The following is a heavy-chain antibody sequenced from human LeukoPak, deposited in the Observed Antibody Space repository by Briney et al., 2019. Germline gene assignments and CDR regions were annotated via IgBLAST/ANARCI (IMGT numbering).Heavy chain of an antibody. V-gene: IGHV2-70*11. CDR1: GGSISSYY. D-gene: IGHD3-22*01. J-gene: IGHJ4*02. CDR3: ARIYYDSSGYYVDY. Sequence: TLSLTCTVSGGSISSYYWSWIRQPPGKALEWLARIDWDDDKYYSTSLKTRLTISKDTSKNQVVLTMTNMDPVDTATYYCARIYYDSSGYYVDYWGQGTLVTVSS. CDR2: IDWDDDK.